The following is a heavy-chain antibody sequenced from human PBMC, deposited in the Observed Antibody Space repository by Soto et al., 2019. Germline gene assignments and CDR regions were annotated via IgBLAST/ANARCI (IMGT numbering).Heavy chain of an antibody. CDR2: ISHSGST. Sequence: SETLSLTCDAYGGCLSGYYWSWILQPPLKGLEWIGEISHSGSTNYNTSLKSRVTISVDTSKNQFSLNLRSVTAADTAVYYCARGRISQWLVSPFDYWGQGTLVTASS. CDR3: ARGRISQWLVSPFDY. V-gene: IGHV4-34*01. D-gene: IGHD6-19*01. J-gene: IGHJ4*02. CDR1: GGCLSGYY.